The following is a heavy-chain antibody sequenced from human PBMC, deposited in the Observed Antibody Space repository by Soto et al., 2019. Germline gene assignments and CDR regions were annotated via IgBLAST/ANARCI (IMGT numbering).Heavy chain of an antibody. Sequence: QVQLVQSGAEVKKPGSSVKVSCKASGGTFSSFAINWVRQAPGQGLEWMGGTIPIFGTADYAQKFQGRVTITADESTSTAYMELSSLISEDTTVYYCTRKTMGVEYYYGMDLWGQGTTVTVSS. CDR3: TRKTMGVEYYYGMDL. CDR1: GGTFSSFA. D-gene: IGHD3-3*01. J-gene: IGHJ6*02. CDR2: TIPIFGTA. V-gene: IGHV1-69*12.